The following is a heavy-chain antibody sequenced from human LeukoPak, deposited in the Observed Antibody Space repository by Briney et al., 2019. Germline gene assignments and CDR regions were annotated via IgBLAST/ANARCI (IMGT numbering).Heavy chain of an antibody. Sequence: PSETLSLTCTVSGGSISSYYWSWIRQPPGKGLEWIGYIYYSGSTNYNPSLKSRVTISVDTSKNQFSLKLSSVTAADTAVYYCARLTRLYYGMDVWGQGTTVTVS. CDR1: GGSISSYY. J-gene: IGHJ6*02. CDR3: ARLTRLYYGMDV. V-gene: IGHV4-59*08. D-gene: IGHD1/OR15-1a*01. CDR2: IYYSGST.